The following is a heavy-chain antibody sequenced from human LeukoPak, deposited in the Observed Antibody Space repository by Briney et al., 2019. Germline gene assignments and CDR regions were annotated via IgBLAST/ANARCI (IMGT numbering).Heavy chain of an antibody. CDR3: TTVSGYYYVCHYHYMDV. CDR1: GFTFSNAW. CDR2: IKSNIDGGTT. J-gene: IGHJ6*03. D-gene: IGHD3-10*02. V-gene: IGHV3-15*01. Sequence: PGGSLRLSCAASGFTFSNAWMSWVRQAPGKGLEWVGRIKSNIDGGTTDYAALVKGRFTISRDDSKNTLYLQMNSLKTEDTAVYYCTTVSGYYYVCHYHYMDVWGKGTTVTVSS.